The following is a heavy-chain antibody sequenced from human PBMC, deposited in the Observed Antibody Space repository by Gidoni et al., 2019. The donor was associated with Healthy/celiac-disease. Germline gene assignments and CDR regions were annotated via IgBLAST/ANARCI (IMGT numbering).Heavy chain of an antibody. CDR1: GGSISSSSYY. CDR3: ARQISSSLGSSFDY. D-gene: IGHD7-27*01. V-gene: IGHV4-39*01. J-gene: IGHJ4*02. CDR2: IYYSGST. Sequence: QLQLQESGPGLVKPSETLSLTCTVSGGSISSSSYYWGWIRQPPGKGLEWIGSIYYSGSTYYNPSLKSRVTISVDTSKNQFSLKLSSVTAADTAVYYCARQISSSLGSSFDYWGQGTLVTVSS.